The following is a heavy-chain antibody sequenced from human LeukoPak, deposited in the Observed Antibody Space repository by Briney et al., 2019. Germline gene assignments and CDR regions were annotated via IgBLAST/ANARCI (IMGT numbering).Heavy chain of an antibody. CDR1: GFTFSSYW. J-gene: IGHJ6*02. Sequence: PGGSLRLSCAASGFTFSSYWMYWVRQGPGKGLVWVSRINNAGSSTSCADSVKGRFTISRDNVKNTLFLQMNSLRAEDTAVYYCARGLTSGWSNGLDVWGQGTTVTVSS. CDR3: ARGLTSGWSNGLDV. CDR2: INNAGSST. V-gene: IGHV3-74*01. D-gene: IGHD6-13*01.